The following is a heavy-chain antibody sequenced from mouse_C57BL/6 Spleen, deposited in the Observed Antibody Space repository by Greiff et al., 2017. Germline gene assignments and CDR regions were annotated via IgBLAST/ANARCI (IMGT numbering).Heavy chain of an antibody. CDR3: ARPAAQAMGDWFAY. Sequence: VQLKESVAELVRPGASVKLSCTASGFNIKNTYMHWVKQRPEQGLEWIGRIDPANGNTKYAPKFQGKATITADTSSNTAYLQLSSLTSEDTAIYYGARPAAQAMGDWFAYWGQGTLLTVSA. CDR2: IDPANGNT. CDR1: GFNIKNTY. J-gene: IGHJ3*01. V-gene: IGHV14-3*01. D-gene: IGHD3-2*02.